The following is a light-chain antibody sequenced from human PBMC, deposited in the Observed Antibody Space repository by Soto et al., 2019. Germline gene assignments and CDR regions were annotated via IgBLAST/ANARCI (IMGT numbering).Light chain of an antibody. CDR2: GTS. Sequence: EIVMTQSPATLSVSPGERATLSCRPSQSIYGNLAWYQQKPGQAPRLLIYGTSTRVTGIPARFSGSGSGTDYTLSISSLQPEDFAVYYCQQYNNWPRTFGPGTKVDIK. J-gene: IGKJ3*01. CDR3: QQYNNWPRT. V-gene: IGKV3-15*01. CDR1: QSIYGN.